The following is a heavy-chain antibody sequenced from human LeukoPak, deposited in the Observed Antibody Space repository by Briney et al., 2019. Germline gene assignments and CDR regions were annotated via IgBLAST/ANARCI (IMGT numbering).Heavy chain of an antibody. D-gene: IGHD5-18*01. CDR1: GYTFTSYD. CDR3: ARGVDTAMVTYGLSYYYYMDV. Sequence: ASVKVSCKASGYTFTSYDINWVRQATGQGLEWMGWMNPNSGNTGYAQKLQGRVTMTRNTSISTAYMELSSLRSEDTAVYYCARGVDTAMVTYGLSYYYYMDVWGKGTTVTISS. CDR2: MNPNSGNT. J-gene: IGHJ6*03. V-gene: IGHV1-8*01.